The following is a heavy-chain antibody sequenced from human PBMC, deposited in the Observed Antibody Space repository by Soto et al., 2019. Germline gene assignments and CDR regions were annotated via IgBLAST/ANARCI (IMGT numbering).Heavy chain of an antibody. CDR3: ARDKEYCSSTRCYDGGQDYYYYYMDV. CDR1: GGTFSSYT. Sequence: SVKVSCKASGGTFSSYTISWVRQSPGQGLEWMGRIIPILGIANYAQKFQGRVTITADKSTSTAYMELSSLRSEGTAVYYCARDKEYCSSTRCYDGGQDYYYYYMDVWG. CDR2: IIPILGIA. D-gene: IGHD2-2*01. V-gene: IGHV1-69*04. J-gene: IGHJ6*03.